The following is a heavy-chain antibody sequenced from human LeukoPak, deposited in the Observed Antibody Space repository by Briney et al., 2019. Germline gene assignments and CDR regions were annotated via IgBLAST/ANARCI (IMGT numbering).Heavy chain of an antibody. CDR3: ARHRSGWLQSSFDY. J-gene: IGHJ4*02. D-gene: IGHD5-24*01. CDR2: IYYSGSS. CDR1: AGSISSSSSY. Sequence: SETLSLTCSVSAGSISSSSSYWGWIRQPPGKGLEWIGRIYYSGSSFDNPAPKSRVTISVDTCKNQFSLKLSSVTAADTDVYYCARHRSGWLQSSFDYWGQGTLVTVCS. V-gene: IGHV4-39*01.